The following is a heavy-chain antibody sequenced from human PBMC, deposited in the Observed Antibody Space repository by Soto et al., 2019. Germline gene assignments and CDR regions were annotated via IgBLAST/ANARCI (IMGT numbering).Heavy chain of an antibody. CDR3: ARDRGPSSGYYPFWFDP. Sequence: QVQLVQSGAVVKKPGSSVKVSCKASGGTFSSYAISWVRQAPGQGLEWMGEIIPIFGTANYAQKFQGSVTITADESTSTAYMGLSSLRSEDTAVYYCARDRGPSSGYYPFWFDPWGQGTLVTVSS. CDR1: GGTFSSYA. V-gene: IGHV1-69*12. CDR2: IIPIFGTA. D-gene: IGHD3-22*01. J-gene: IGHJ5*02.